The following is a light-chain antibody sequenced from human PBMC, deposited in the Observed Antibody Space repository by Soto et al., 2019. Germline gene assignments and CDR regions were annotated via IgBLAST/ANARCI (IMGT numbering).Light chain of an antibody. V-gene: IGLV2-14*01. Sequence: QSALTQPASVSGSPGQSITISCTGTSSDVGGYNYVSWYQQHPGKAPKLMIYEVSNRPSGVSSRFSGSKSGNTASLTISGLQAQDEADYYCSSYTISSTLVFGGGTKVTVL. CDR2: EVS. CDR3: SSYTISSTLV. CDR1: SSDVGGYNY. J-gene: IGLJ3*02.